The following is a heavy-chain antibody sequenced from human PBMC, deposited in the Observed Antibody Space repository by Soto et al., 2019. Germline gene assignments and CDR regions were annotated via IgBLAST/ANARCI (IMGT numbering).Heavy chain of an antibody. CDR3: AKSASQGDFDF. J-gene: IGHJ3*01. CDR2: VSSDGERK. D-gene: IGHD2-21*01. CDR1: GFTFSDYA. Sequence: PGGSLRLSCSASGFTFSDYAMHWVRQPPGKGLEWVATVSSDGERKYYAMSVKGRFAISKDNSMSTLLLQMDTLGPDDTAVYYCAKSASQGDFDFWGQGTMVTVSS. V-gene: IGHV3-30*18.